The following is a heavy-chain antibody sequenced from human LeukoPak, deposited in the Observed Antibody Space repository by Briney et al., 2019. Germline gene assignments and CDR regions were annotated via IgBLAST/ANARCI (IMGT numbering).Heavy chain of an antibody. Sequence: PGGSLRLSCAASGFTFSSYSMNWVRQAPGKGLEWVAGISYDGRDKYYADSVKGRFTISRDNSKNTLNLQMNSLRAEDTAVYYCAKPRGGDSWAFDVWGQGTMVSVSS. V-gene: IGHV3-30*18. J-gene: IGHJ3*01. CDR3: AKPRGGDSWAFDV. CDR2: ISYDGRDK. D-gene: IGHD2-21*02. CDR1: GFTFSSYS.